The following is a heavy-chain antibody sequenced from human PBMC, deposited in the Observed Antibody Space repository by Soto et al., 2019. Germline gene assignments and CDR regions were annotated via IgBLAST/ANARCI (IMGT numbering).Heavy chain of an antibody. CDR1: GGSFSGYY. D-gene: IGHD2-21*02. Sequence: SETLSLTCAVYGGSFSGYYWSWIRQPPGKGLEWIGEINHSGSTNYNPSLKSRVTISVDASKNRFSLRLSSVTAADTAVYYCARRGCDSIFGSFDNWGQRISVTVSS. CDR3: ARRGCDSIFGSFDN. CDR2: INHSGST. V-gene: IGHV4-34*01. J-gene: IGHJ4*02.